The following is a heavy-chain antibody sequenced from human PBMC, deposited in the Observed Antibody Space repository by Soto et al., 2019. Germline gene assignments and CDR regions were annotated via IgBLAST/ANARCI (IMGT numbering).Heavy chain of an antibody. V-gene: IGHV3-30*03. J-gene: IGHJ6*02. D-gene: IGHD1-1*01. CDR1: GITFSSYG. Sequence: PGGSLRLSCAASGITFSSYGMHWVRQAPGKGLEWVAVISYDGSNKYYADAVKARFIVSRDNAKNTLFLHMNSRRPDNTSAYYCARRHMEPPGPLDYGMDVWGQGTTVTVSS. CDR3: ARRHMEPPGPLDYGMDV. CDR2: ISYDGSNK.